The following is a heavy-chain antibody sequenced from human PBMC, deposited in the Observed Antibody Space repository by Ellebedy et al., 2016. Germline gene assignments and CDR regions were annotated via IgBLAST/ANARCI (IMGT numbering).Heavy chain of an antibody. CDR1: GFTFSSYA. CDR2: ISGSGGST. V-gene: IGHV3-23*01. J-gene: IGHJ3*02. CDR3: AISGSDDAFDI. D-gene: IGHD1-14*01. Sequence: GESLKISCAASGFTFSSYAMSWVRQAPGKGLEWVSAISGSGGSTYYADSVKGRFTISRDNSKNTLYLQMNSLRAEDTAVYYCAISGSDDAFDIWGQGTMVTVSS.